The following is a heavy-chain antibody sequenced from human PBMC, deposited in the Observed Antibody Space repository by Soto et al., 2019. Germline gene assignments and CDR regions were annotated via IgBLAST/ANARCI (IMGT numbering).Heavy chain of an antibody. V-gene: IGHV3-23*01. CDR3: AKRLPGVAGGYFGY. D-gene: IGHD2-8*02. J-gene: IGHJ4*02. CDR2: ISGSGGST. Sequence: EVQLLESGGGLVQPGGSLRLSCAASGFTFSSYAMNWVRQAPGKGLEWVSAISGSGGSTSYADSVKGRFTISRDNSKNALYLQMNRLRAEDTAVYYCAKRLPGVAGGYFGYWGQGTLVTVSS. CDR1: GFTFSSYA.